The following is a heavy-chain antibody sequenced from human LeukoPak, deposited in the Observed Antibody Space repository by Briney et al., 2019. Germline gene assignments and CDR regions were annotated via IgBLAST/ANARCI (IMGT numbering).Heavy chain of an antibody. CDR1: GYTFTGYY. D-gene: IGHD3-10*02. CDR3: ARDVRGVINANYYYYYMDV. J-gene: IGHJ6*03. Sequence: GASVKVSCKASGYTFTGYYVHWVRQAPGQGLEWMGWINPNSGDTNYAQKFRGRVTMTRDTSISTAYMELSRLRSDDTAVYYCARDVRGVINANYYYYYMDVWGKGTTVTISS. V-gene: IGHV1-2*02. CDR2: INPNSGDT.